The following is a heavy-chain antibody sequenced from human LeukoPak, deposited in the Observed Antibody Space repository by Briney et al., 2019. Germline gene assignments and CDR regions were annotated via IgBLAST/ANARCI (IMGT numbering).Heavy chain of an antibody. D-gene: IGHD2-2*01. Sequence: PSETLSLTCAVYGGSFSGYYWSWIRQPPGKGLEWIGEINHSGSTNYNPSLESRVTISVDTSKNQFSLKLSSVTAADTAVYYCARGDIVVVPAALYYFDYWGQGTLVTVSS. CDR1: GGSFSGYY. V-gene: IGHV4-34*01. CDR2: INHSGST. J-gene: IGHJ4*02. CDR3: ARGDIVVVPAALYYFDY.